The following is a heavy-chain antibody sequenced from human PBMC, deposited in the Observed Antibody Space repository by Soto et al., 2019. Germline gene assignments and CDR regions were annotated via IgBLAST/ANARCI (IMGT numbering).Heavy chain of an antibody. CDR1: GGSVNTAEYY. J-gene: IGHJ4*02. Sequence: SETVSLTXTVSGGSVNTAEYYWSWLRQSPGKGLEWIGYIFYTGTTYYNPSLKTRVTISVDTSKNQFSLQLSSVTAADTAIYYCARGAYDLDFWGRGALVTVSS. D-gene: IGHD5-12*01. CDR2: IFYTGTT. V-gene: IGHV4-30-4*01. CDR3: ARGAYDLDF.